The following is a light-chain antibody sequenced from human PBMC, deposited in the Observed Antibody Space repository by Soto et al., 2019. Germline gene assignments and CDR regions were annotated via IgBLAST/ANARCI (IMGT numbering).Light chain of an antibody. CDR3: QQANSFPIT. CDR1: QGISSY. J-gene: IGKJ5*01. Sequence: AIRMAQSPSSLSASTGDRVTMTCRASQGISSYLAWYQQKPGKAPKLLIYAASSLQSGVPSRFSGSGSGTDFTLTISSLQPEDCAIYFCQQANSFPITFGQGTRLEIK. V-gene: IGKV1-8*01. CDR2: AAS.